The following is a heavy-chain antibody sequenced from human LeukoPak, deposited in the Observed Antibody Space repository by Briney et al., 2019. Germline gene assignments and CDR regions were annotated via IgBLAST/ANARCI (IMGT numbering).Heavy chain of an antibody. J-gene: IGHJ4*02. D-gene: IGHD6-25*01. CDR3: ARLIAADPQLDY. V-gene: IGHV4-30-2*01. CDR1: GGSITSGGFY. CDR2: IHQSGDT. Sequence: PSQTLSLTCTVSGGSITSGGFYWSWIRQPPGKGLEWIGYIHQSGDTYQNPSLKSRVTVSLDRSKNEFYLKPNSVTAADTAVYYCARLIAADPQLDYWGQGTLVTVSS.